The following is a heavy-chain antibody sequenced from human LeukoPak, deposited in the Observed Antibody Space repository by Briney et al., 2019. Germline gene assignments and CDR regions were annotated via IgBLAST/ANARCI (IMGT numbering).Heavy chain of an antibody. V-gene: IGHV3-23*01. CDR2: ISGSGGST. J-gene: IGHJ4*02. Sequence: PGGSLRLSCAASGFTFSSYGMHWVRQAPGKGLEWVSAISGSGGSTYYADSVKGRFTISRDNSKNTLYLQMNSLRAEDTAVYYCAKVRDSSGYYERYYFDYWGQGTLVTVSS. CDR3: AKVRDSSGYYERYYFDY. D-gene: IGHD3-22*01. CDR1: GFTFSSYG.